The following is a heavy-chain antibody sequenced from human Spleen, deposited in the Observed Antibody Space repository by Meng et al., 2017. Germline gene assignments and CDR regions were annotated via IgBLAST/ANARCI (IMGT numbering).Heavy chain of an antibody. CDR2: INHSGST. V-gene: IGHV4-34*01. D-gene: IGHD6-13*01. J-gene: IGHJ5*02. Sequence: SETLSLTCAVYGGSFSDYYWNWIRQPPGKGLEWIGEINHSGSTNYNPSLKSRVTISVDTSKNKFFLKVNSLTAADTAMYYCARATAGTGWFDPWGQGTLVTVSS. CDR1: GGSFSDYY. CDR3: ARATAGTGWFDP.